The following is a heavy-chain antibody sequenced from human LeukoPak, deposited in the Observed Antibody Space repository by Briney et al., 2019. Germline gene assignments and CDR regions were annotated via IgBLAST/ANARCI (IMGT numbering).Heavy chain of an antibody. Sequence: PGGSLRLSCAASGFTFSSYSMNWVRQAPGKGLEWVSSISSSSSYIYYADSVKGRFTISRDNAKNSLYLQMNSLRAEDTAVYYCAKDLGWTDAFDIWGQGTMVTVSS. V-gene: IGHV3-21*01. CDR2: ISSSSSYI. J-gene: IGHJ3*02. CDR1: GFTFSSYS. D-gene: IGHD2-15*01. CDR3: AKDLGWTDAFDI.